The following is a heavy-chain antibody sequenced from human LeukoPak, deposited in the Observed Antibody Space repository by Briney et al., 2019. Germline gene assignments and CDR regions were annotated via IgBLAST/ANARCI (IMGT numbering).Heavy chain of an antibody. CDR1: ADSIRSNY. D-gene: IGHD6-19*01. V-gene: IGHV4-39*01. CDR2: IYDSGST. Sequence: SETLSLTCTVSADSIRSNYWSWIRQPPGKGLEWIGSIYDSGSTYYNPSLESRVTISADTSKKQFSLKLSSVTAADTAVYYCARHNSVAGALDYWGQGTRVIVSS. CDR3: ARHNSVAGALDY. J-gene: IGHJ4*02.